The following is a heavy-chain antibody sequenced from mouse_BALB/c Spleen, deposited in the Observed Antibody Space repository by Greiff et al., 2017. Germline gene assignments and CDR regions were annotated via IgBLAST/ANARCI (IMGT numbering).Heavy chain of an antibody. Sequence: VQLQQSGAELVKPGASVKLSCKASGYTFTSYYMYWVKQRPGQGLEWIGEINPSNGGTNFNEKFKSKATLTVDKSSSTAYMQLSSLTSEDSAVYYCTRSYGSSYVWYFDVWGAGTTVTVSS. CDR3: TRSYGSSYVWYFDV. J-gene: IGHJ1*01. D-gene: IGHD1-1*01. CDR1: GYTFTSYY. CDR2: INPSNGGT. V-gene: IGHV1S81*02.